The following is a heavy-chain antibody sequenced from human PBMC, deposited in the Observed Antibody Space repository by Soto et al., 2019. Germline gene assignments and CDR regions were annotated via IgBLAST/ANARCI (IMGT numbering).Heavy chain of an antibody. J-gene: IGHJ4*02. CDR1: GFTFTNYA. CDR3: AKDHRH. Sequence: EVQLLESGGGLVQPGGSLRLSCTTSGFTFTNYAMSWVRQASGKGLEWVSAISGSGATTYYADSVKGRFTISRDNSKTTLYLQMNSLRADDTAVYYCAKDHRHWGQGTLVTVSS. CDR2: ISGSGATT. V-gene: IGHV3-23*01.